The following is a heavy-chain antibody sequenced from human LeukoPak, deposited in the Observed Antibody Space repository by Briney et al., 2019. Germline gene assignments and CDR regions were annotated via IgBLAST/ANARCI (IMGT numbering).Heavy chain of an antibody. CDR3: ARGGHYYDSSGYYGY. CDR1: GGSISSGSYY. D-gene: IGHD3-22*01. J-gene: IGHJ4*02. CDR2: IYTSGST. Sequence: PSETLSLTCTVSGGSISSGSYYWSWIRQPAGKGLEWIGRIYTSGSTNYNPSLKSRVTISVDTSKNQFSLKLSSVTAADTAVYYCARGGHYYDSSGYYGYWGQGTLVTVSS. V-gene: IGHV4-61*02.